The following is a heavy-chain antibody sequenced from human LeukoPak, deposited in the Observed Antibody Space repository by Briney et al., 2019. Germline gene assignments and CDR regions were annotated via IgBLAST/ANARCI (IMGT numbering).Heavy chain of an antibody. CDR1: GYSFSSNW. Sequence: GESLKISCRGSGYSFSSNWIGWVRQMPGKGLEWMGIIYPGDSDTRYSPSFQGQVTISADKSISTAYLQWSSLKASDTAMYYCARTGIAAAGPDWFDPWGQGTLVTVSS. J-gene: IGHJ5*02. D-gene: IGHD6-13*01. CDR3: ARTGIAAAGPDWFDP. V-gene: IGHV5-51*01. CDR2: IYPGDSDT.